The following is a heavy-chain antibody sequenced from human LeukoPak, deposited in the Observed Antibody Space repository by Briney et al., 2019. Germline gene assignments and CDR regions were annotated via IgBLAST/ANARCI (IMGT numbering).Heavy chain of an antibody. V-gene: IGHV3-23*01. CDR1: GLIFRNYA. CDR3: AKTGAYDSSGYYSGVLDY. D-gene: IGHD3-22*01. Sequence: GGSLRLSCIASGLIFRNYAMSWVRQAQGKGLEWVSVVRAGGGNTYYADSVKGRFSISRDDSENTLYLQMNSLRAEDTAVYYGAKTGAYDSSGYYSGVLDYWGRGTLVTVSS. CDR2: VRAGGGNT. J-gene: IGHJ4*02.